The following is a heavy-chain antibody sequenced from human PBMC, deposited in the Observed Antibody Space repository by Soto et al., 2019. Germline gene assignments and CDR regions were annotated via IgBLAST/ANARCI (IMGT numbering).Heavy chain of an antibody. D-gene: IGHD4-17*01. CDR3: ATRDYMAEYFQH. CDR1: GGSISSYY. Sequence: SETLSLTCTVSGGSISSYYWSWIRQPPGKGLEWIGYIYYSGSTNYNPSLKSRVTISVDTSKNQFSLKLSSVTAADTAVYYCATRDYMAEYFQHWGQGTLVSVSS. J-gene: IGHJ1*01. CDR2: IYYSGST. V-gene: IGHV4-59*01.